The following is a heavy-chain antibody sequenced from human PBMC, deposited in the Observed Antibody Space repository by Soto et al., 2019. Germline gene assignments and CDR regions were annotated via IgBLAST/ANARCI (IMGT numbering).Heavy chain of an antibody. D-gene: IGHD3-3*01. J-gene: IGHJ5*02. CDR1: GGSFSGYY. CDR2: INHSGST. Sequence: SETLSLTCAVYGGSFSGYYWSWIRQPPGKGLEWIGEINHSGSTNYNPSLKSRVTISVYTSKNQFSLKLSSVTAADTAVYYCARGNVEWLQGNWFDPWGQGTLVTVAS. CDR3: ARGNVEWLQGNWFDP. V-gene: IGHV4-34*01.